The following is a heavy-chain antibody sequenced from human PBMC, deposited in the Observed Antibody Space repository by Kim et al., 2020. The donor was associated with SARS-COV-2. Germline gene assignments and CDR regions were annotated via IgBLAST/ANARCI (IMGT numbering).Heavy chain of an antibody. D-gene: IGHD2-15*01. J-gene: IGHJ4*02. V-gene: IGHV3-48*02. Sequence: ADSMKGPFTISRDTAKHSLYLQMNSLRDEDTAVYYGARGYCSGGRCYFDYWGQGTLVTVSS. CDR3: ARGYCSGGRCYFDY.